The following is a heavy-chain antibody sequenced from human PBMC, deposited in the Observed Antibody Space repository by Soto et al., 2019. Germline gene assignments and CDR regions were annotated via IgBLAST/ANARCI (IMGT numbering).Heavy chain of an antibody. V-gene: IGHV1-18*01. J-gene: IGHJ4*02. CDR2: ISAYNGNT. CDR1: GYTFTSYG. D-gene: IGHD2-15*01. Sequence: ASVKVSCKASGYTFTSYGISWVRRAPGQGLEWMGWISAYNGNTNYAQKLQGRVTMTTDTSTSTAYMELRSLRSDDTAVYYCATHAYCSGGSCYTVGYWGQGTLVTVSS. CDR3: ATHAYCSGGSCYTVGY.